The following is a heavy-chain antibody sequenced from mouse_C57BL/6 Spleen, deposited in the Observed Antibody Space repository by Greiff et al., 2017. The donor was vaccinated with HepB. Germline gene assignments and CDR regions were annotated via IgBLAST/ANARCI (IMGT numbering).Heavy chain of an antibody. Sequence: QVQLQQSGPELVKPGASVKISCKASGYAFSSSWMNWVKQRPGKGLEWIGRIYPGDGDTNYNGKYKGKATLTADKSSSTAYMQLSSLTSEDSAVYFCARDGSSPYYFDYWVQGTTLTVSS. CDR3: ARDGSSPYYFDY. D-gene: IGHD1-1*01. CDR1: GYAFSSSW. J-gene: IGHJ2*01. CDR2: IYPGDGDT. V-gene: IGHV1-82*01.